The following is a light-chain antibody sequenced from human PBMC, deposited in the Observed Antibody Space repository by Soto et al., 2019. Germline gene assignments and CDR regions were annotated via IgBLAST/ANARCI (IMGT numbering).Light chain of an antibody. J-gene: IGKJ2*01. Sequence: DIQMTQSPSNLSASVGDRVTITCRASQSVTTWLAWYQQKPGKAPKVLIYQASNLQSGVPSRFRGSGSGTEFTLTIDSLQPDDFATYYCQQYNTFSPYTFGQGTRLEIK. CDR3: QQYNTFSPYT. CDR2: QAS. V-gene: IGKV1-5*03. CDR1: QSVTTW.